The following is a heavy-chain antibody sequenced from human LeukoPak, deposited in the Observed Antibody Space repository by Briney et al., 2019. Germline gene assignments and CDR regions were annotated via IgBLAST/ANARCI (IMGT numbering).Heavy chain of an antibody. CDR2: INPSGGST. D-gene: IGHD3-16*01. Sequence: GASVKVSCKASGYTFTSYYMHWVRQAPGQGLEWMGIINPSGGSTSYAQKFQGRVTITRNTSISTAYMELSSLRSEDTAVYYCARVSPGGRPRNWGQGTLVTVSS. J-gene: IGHJ4*02. V-gene: IGHV1-46*01. CDR1: GYTFTSYY. CDR3: ARVSPGGRPRN.